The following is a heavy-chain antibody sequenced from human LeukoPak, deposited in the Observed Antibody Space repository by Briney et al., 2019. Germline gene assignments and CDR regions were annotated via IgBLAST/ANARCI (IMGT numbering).Heavy chain of an antibody. V-gene: IGHV3-30-3*01. J-gene: IGHJ6*02. CDR2: ISYDGSNK. D-gene: IGHD6-13*01. CDR1: GFTFSSYA. Sequence: GGSLRLSCAASGFTFSSYAMHWVRQAPGKGLEWVAVISYDGSNKYYADSVKGRFTTSRVNSKNTLYLQMNSLRAEDTAVYYCARGGYGSSWFYYYYGMDVWGQGTTVTVSS. CDR3: ARGGYGSSWFYYYYGMDV.